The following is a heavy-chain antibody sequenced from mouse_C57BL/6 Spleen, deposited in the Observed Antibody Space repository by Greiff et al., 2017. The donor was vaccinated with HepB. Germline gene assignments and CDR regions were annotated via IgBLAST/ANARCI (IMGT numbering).Heavy chain of an antibody. D-gene: IGHD1-1*01. CDR2: IYPGDGDT. Sequence: QVHVKQSGAELVKPGASVKISCKASGYAFSSYWMNWVKQRPGKGLEWIGQIYPGDGDTNYNGKFKGKATLTADKSSSTAYMQLSSLTSEDSAVYFCARRSYYGSSFFFDYWGQGTTLTVSS. V-gene: IGHV1-80*01. CDR1: GYAFSSYW. CDR3: ARRSYYGSSFFFDY. J-gene: IGHJ2*01.